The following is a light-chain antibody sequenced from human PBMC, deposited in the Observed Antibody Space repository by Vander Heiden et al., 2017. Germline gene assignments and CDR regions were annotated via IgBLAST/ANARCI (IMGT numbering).Light chain of an antibody. CDR2: AAS. CDR1: QSISSY. CDR3: QQSYSTPT. V-gene: IGKV1-39*01. J-gene: IGKJ4*01. Sequence: DIQMTQSPSSLSASVGDRVTITCRASQSISSYLNWYQQKPGKAPKLLSDAASSLQSGVPSRCSGSGSGTDFTLTISSLQPEDFATYYCQQSYSTPTFGGGTKVEIK.